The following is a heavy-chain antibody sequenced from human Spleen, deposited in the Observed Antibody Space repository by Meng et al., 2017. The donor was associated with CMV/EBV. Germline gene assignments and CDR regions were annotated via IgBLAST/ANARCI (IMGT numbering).Heavy chain of an antibody. CDR3: ARDYGSGTYLGLDS. CDR2: INSDGSST. Sequence: LSLTCAASGFTFSSYWMHWVRQAPGKGLVWVSRINSDGSSTSYADSVKGRFTISRDNAKNSLYLQMNSLRAEDTAIYYCARDYGSGTYLGLDSWGQGTLVTVSS. J-gene: IGHJ4*02. CDR1: GFTFSSYW. D-gene: IGHD1-26*01. V-gene: IGHV3-74*01.